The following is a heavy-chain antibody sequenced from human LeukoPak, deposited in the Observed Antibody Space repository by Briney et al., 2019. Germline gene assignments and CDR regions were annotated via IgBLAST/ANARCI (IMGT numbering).Heavy chain of an antibody. CDR2: MNPNSGNT. V-gene: IGHV1-8*01. Sequence: WASVMVSCKASGYTFTSYDINWVRQATGQGLEWMGWMNPNSGNTGYAQKFQGRVTMTRNTSISTAYMELSSLRSEDTAVYYCARGKMTIWYCYYGMDVWGQGTTVTVSS. D-gene: IGHD4/OR15-4a*01. CDR1: GYTFTSYD. J-gene: IGHJ6*02. CDR3: ARGKMTIWYCYYGMDV.